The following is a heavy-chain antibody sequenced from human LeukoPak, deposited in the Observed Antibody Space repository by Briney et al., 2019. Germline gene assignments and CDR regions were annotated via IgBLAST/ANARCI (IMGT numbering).Heavy chain of an antibody. V-gene: IGHV3-23*01. D-gene: IGHD2-15*01. CDR3: ATCGGPRYCSGGSCPRPLYDP. CDR1: GFTFSSYA. Sequence: GGSLRLSCAASGFTFSSYAMSWVRQAPGEGLEWVSAISGSGGSTYYADSVKGRFTISRDNSKNTLYLQMNSLRAEDTAVYYCATCGGPRYCSGGSCPRPLYDPWGQGTLVTVSS. J-gene: IGHJ5*02. CDR2: ISGSGGST.